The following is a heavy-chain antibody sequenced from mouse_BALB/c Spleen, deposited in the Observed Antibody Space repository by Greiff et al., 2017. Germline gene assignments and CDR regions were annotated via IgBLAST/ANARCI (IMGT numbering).Heavy chain of an antibody. Sequence: EVHLVESGGGLVQPGGSRKLSCAASGFTFSSFGMHWVRQAPEKGLEWVAYISSGSSTIYYADTVKGRFTISRDNPKNTLFLQMTSLRSEDTAMYDSARGIRMGSSEAWFAYWGQGTLVTVSA. J-gene: IGHJ3*01. D-gene: IGHD1-1*01. CDR2: ISSGSSTI. CDR1: GFTFSSFG. V-gene: IGHV5-17*02. CDR3: ARGIRMGSSEAWFAY.